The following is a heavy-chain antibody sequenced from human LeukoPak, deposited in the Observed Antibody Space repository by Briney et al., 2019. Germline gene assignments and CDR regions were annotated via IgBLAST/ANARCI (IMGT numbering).Heavy chain of an antibody. CDR3: ARGGGYSSSWYPRRDGIDY. Sequence: SETLSLTCTVSGGSISSSSYYWGWIRQPPGKGLELIGSIYYSGSTYYNPSLKSRVTISVDTSKNQFSLKLSSVTAADTAVYYCARGGGYSSSWYPRRDGIDYWGQGTLVTVSS. D-gene: IGHD6-13*01. CDR2: IYYSGST. CDR1: GGSISSSSYY. J-gene: IGHJ4*02. V-gene: IGHV4-39*01.